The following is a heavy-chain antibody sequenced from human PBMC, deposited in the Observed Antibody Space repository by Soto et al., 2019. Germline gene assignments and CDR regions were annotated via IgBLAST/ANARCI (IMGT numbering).Heavy chain of an antibody. J-gene: IGHJ4*02. CDR3: ARSGLREEYYFDS. V-gene: IGHV4-59*01. D-gene: IGHD4-17*01. CDR1: GGSSSSYY. CDR2: IYYSGST. Sequence: PSETLSLTCSVAGGSSSSYYWSWIRQTPGKGLEWIGYIYYSGSTNYNPSLKSRVTISIDTSKTHFSLDLNSVTAADTAVYYCARSGLREEYYFDSWGQGTLVTVSS.